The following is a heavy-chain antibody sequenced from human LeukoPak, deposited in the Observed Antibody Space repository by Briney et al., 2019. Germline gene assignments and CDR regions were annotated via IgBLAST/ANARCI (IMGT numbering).Heavy chain of an antibody. CDR1: GFTFGSYG. J-gene: IGHJ3*02. Sequence: GGSLRLSCAASGFTFGSYGMNWVRQAPGKGLEWVAVIWYDGSNKYYADSVKGRFTISRDNSKNTVFLQMSSLRVEDTAEYYCARYGRNAFHIWGQGTMVTVSS. CDR3: ARYGRNAFHI. CDR2: IWYDGSNK. D-gene: IGHD4-17*01. V-gene: IGHV3-33*01.